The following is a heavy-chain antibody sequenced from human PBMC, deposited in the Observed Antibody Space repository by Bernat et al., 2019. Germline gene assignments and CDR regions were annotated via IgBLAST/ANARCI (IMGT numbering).Heavy chain of an antibody. J-gene: IGHJ4*02. Sequence: GFSLTTRGVGVGWIRQPPGKALEWLALIYWDDDKRYSPSLRTRLTLTKDTSKNQVVLSITNMDPDDTGTYYCAHRLSLMNYWNYGRFDYWGLGTQVTVSS. CDR1: GFSLTTRGVG. CDR3: AHRLSLMNYWNYGRFDY. V-gene: IGHV2-5*02. D-gene: IGHD1-7*01. CDR2: IYWDDDK.